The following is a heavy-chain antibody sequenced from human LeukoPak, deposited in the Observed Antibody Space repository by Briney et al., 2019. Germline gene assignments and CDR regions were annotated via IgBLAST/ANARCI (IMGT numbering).Heavy chain of an antibody. V-gene: IGHV1-2*02. D-gene: IGHD1-26*01. CDR3: ATGRWELPFDY. Sequence: ASVKVSCKASGYTFTGYYMHWVRQAPGQGLEWMGWINPNSGGTNYAQKFQGRVTMTEDTSTDTAYMELSSLRSEDTAVYYCATGRWELPFDYWGQGTLVTVSS. CDR1: GYTFTGYY. CDR2: INPNSGGT. J-gene: IGHJ4*02.